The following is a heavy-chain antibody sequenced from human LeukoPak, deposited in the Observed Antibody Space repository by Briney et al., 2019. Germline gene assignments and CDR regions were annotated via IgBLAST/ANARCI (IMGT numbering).Heavy chain of an antibody. D-gene: IGHD2-15*01. CDR1: GYTFTNYY. Sequence: ASVKVSCKTSGYTFTNYYIHWVRRAPGQGLEWMGKINPRGGSTSYPQKFQGRVNMTRDTSTTTVYMELSTLRSEDTAIYYCARGYCSGGGCSVLDAFDGWGQGTMVTVSS. V-gene: IGHV1-46*01. CDR2: INPRGGST. CDR3: ARGYCSGGGCSVLDAFDG. J-gene: IGHJ3*01.